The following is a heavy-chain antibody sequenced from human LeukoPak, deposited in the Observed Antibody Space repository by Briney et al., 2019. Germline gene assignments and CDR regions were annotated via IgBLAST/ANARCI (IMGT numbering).Heavy chain of an antibody. CDR3: ARGYDSSGYYFDY. CDR1: GYTFTDYY. CDR2: ISPNSGAT. Sequence: ASVKVSCKASGYTFTDYYVHWVRLVPGQGLEWMGRISPNSGATNYAEKFRGRVTMARDTYINTVYMEMSSLRSDDTAVYYCARGYDSSGYYFDYWGQGTLVTVSS. D-gene: IGHD3-22*01. V-gene: IGHV1-2*06. J-gene: IGHJ4*02.